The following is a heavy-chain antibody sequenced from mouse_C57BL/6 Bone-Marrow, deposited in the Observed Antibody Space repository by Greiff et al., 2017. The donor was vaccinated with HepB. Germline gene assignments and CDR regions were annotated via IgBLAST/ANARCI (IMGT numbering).Heavy chain of an antibody. V-gene: IGHV1-76*01. CDR3: ARNYYYGSSLDY. J-gene: IGHJ2*01. CDR2: IYPGSGNT. D-gene: IGHD1-1*01. CDR1: GYTFTDYY. Sequence: QVQLQQSGAELVRPGASVKLSCKASGYTFTDYYINWVKQRPGQGLEWIARIYPGSGNTYYNEKFKGKATLTAEKSSSTAYMQLSSLTSEDSAVYFCARNYYYGSSLDYWGQGTTLTVSS.